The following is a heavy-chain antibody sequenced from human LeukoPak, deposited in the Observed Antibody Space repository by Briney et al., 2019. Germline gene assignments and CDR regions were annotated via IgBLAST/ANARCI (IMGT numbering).Heavy chain of an antibody. Sequence: GGSLRLSCAASGFTFSSYAMHWVRQAPGKGLEWVSLISWDGGSTYYADSVKGRFTISRDNSKNSLYLQMNSLRTEDTALYYCAKDFLALYYYYGMDVWGQGTTVTVSS. CDR3: AKDFLALYYYYGMDV. V-gene: IGHV3-43*01. CDR1: GFTFSSYA. J-gene: IGHJ6*02. CDR2: ISWDGGST.